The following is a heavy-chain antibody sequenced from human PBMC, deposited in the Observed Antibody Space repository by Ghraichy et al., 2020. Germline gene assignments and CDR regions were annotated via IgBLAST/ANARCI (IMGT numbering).Heavy chain of an antibody. Sequence: SETRSLTCTVSGGSISSYYWSWIRQPAGKGLEWIGRIYTSGSTNYNPSLKSRVTMSVDTSKNQFSLKLSSVTAADTAVYYCARGSLGTTGTVLRGGFDPWGQGTLVTVSS. CDR2: IYTSGST. D-gene: IGHD1-1*01. J-gene: IGHJ5*02. CDR1: GGSISSYY. CDR3: ARGSLGTTGTVLRGGFDP. V-gene: IGHV4-4*07.